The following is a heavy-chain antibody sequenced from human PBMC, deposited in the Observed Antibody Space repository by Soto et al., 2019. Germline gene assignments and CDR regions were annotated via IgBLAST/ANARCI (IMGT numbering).Heavy chain of an antibody. D-gene: IGHD3-10*01. Sequence: GGSLRLSCVASGFTFSSYAMNWVRRAPGKGLEWVSSITGSGDSASYVDSVKGLFTISRDNSKSTLFLQMDSLRAEDTAVYYCARGRASRSYLSDYWGQGTLVTVSS. CDR3: ARGRASRSYLSDY. CDR1: GFTFSSYA. J-gene: IGHJ4*02. V-gene: IGHV3-23*01. CDR2: ITGSGDSA.